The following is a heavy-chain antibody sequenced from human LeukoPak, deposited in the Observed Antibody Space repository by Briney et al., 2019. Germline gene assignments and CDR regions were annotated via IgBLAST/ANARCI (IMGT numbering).Heavy chain of an antibody. V-gene: IGHV1-46*01. D-gene: IGHD5-18*01. CDR2: IITSAGST. J-gene: IGHJ4*02. CDR1: GHTFTSYY. Sequence: ASVKLSCKASGHTFTSYYMLWVRPAPGHGLEWMGLIITSAGSTTYEQNFQGRVTLTRDTSTSTVYMEMSSLRSEDTAVYYCARVEGLTATVTDWGQGTLVTVSS. CDR3: ARVEGLTATVTD.